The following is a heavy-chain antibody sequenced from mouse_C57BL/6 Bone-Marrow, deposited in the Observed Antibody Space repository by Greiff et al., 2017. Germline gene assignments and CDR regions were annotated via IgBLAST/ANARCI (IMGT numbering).Heavy chain of an antibody. CDR3: ARGHSN. J-gene: IGHJ2*01. CDR1: GYSITSGYF. Sequence: ESGPGLVKPSQSLSLTCSVTGYSITSGYFWNWIRQSPGNILEWMGYISYDGSNNYNPSLKNRIPITRDTSKNQFFLKLNSVTTEDTATYYCARGHSNWGQGTTLTVSS. CDR2: ISYDGSN. V-gene: IGHV3-6*01.